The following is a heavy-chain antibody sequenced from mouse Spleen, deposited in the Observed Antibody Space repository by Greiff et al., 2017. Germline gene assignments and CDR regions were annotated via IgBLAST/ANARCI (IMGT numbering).Heavy chain of an antibody. D-gene: IGHD3-1*01. V-gene: IGHV1-55*01. CDR2: IYPGSGST. CDR1: GYTFTSYW. J-gene: IGHJ3*01. CDR3: ARGLSWFAY. Sequence: VKLVESGAELVKPGASVKMSCKASGYTFTSYWITWVKQRPGQGLEWIGDIYPGSGSTNYNEKFKSKATLTVDTSSSTAYMQLSSLTSEDSAVYYCARGLSWFAYWGQGTLVTVSA.